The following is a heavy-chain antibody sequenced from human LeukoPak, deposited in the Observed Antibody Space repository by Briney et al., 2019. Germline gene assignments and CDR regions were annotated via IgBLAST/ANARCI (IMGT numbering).Heavy chain of an antibody. CDR1: GGSLSSSSYY. CDR3: ARWDGYNLRDY. D-gene: IGHD5-24*01. V-gene: IGHV4-39*01. Sequence: SQTLSLTCTVSGGSLSSSSYYWGWIRQPPGKGLEWIGSIYFSGRTYSNPSLKSRVSISEDTSKNQVALRLSSVPAADTAVYYWARWDGYNLRDYWGRGTGLSVS. J-gene: IGHJ4*02. CDR2: IYFSGRT.